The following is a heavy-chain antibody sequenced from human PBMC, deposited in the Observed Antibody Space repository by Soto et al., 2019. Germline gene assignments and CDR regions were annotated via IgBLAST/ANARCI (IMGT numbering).Heavy chain of an antibody. CDR3: GRDSKWDDTSVGMDV. J-gene: IGHJ6*02. V-gene: IGHV1-58*01. Sequence: SVKVSCKASGFTFTSSAVQWVRQARGQRLEWIGWIVVGSGNTNYAQKFQERVTITRDMSTSTAYMELSSLRSEDTAVYYCGRDSKWDDTSVGMDVWGQGTKVTVSS. CDR1: GFTFTSSA. CDR2: IVVGSGNT. D-gene: IGHD3-22*01.